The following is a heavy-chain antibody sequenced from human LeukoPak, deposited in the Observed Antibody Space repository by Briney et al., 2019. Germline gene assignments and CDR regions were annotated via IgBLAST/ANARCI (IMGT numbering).Heavy chain of an antibody. D-gene: IGHD5-18*01. V-gene: IGHV4-31*03. J-gene: IGHJ6*03. CDR3: ARQTATYYYYMDV. CDR1: GGSISSGGYS. CDR2: IYYSGST. Sequence: SETLSLTCTVSGGSISSGGYSWSWIRQHPGKGLEWFGYIYYSGSTYYNPSLKSRVTISVDPSKNQFSLKLSSVTAADTAVYYCARQTATYYYYMDVGGKGTTVTVPS.